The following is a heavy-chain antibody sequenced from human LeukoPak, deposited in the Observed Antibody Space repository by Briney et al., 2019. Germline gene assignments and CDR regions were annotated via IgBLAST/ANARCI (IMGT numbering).Heavy chain of an antibody. CDR2: IYYRGTT. D-gene: IGHD2-2*01. Sequence: SGPLSLICRVCIHLMYICTVLWRRIRQPPGKGLERFVSIYYRGTTYYNPSLKSRVTISVDTSKNQFSLKLTSVTAADTAVHYCARHQSFHGQLLSRFDPWGQGTLVTVSS. V-gene: IGHV4-39*01. CDR3: ARHQSFHGQLLSRFDP. J-gene: IGHJ5*02. CDR1: IHLMYICTVL.